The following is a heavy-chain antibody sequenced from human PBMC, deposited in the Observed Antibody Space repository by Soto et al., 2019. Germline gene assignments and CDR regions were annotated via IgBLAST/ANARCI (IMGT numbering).Heavy chain of an antibody. CDR3: AKDIGYRGYEVWYFDL. CDR2: TSYHGNKE. J-gene: IGHJ2*01. Sequence: QVQLVESGGGVVQPGRSLRLSCAASGFTFSTCGMHWVRQAPGKGLEWVALTSYHGNKEYYPASVKGRFTISRDKSKNTLYLSMNSVRTQDTAGYYCAKDIGYRGYEVWYFDLWGRGTLVTVSS. V-gene: IGHV3-30*18. CDR1: GFTFSTCG. D-gene: IGHD5-12*01.